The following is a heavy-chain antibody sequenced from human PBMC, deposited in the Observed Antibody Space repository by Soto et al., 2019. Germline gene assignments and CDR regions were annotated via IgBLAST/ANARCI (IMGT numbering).Heavy chain of an antibody. Sequence: ASVKVSCKASGYTFTSYYMHWVRQAPGQGLEWMGIINPSGGSTSYAQKFQGRVTMTRDTSTSTVYMELSSLRSEDTAVYYCARDRANCGGDCYPFDYWGQGTLVTVSS. CDR2: INPSGGST. D-gene: IGHD2-21*02. V-gene: IGHV1-46*03. J-gene: IGHJ4*02. CDR1: GYTFTSYY. CDR3: ARDRANCGGDCYPFDY.